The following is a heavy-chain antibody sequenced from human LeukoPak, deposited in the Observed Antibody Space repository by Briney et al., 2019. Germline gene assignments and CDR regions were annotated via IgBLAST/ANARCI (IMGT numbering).Heavy chain of an antibody. Sequence: SETLSLTCTVSGGSISSSSYYWGWIRQPPGKGLEWIGSIYYSGSTYYNPSLKSRVTISVDTSKNLFSLKLSSVTAADTAVYYCASDYSNYFDYWGQGTLVTVSS. CDR1: GGSISSSSYY. CDR3: ASDYSNYFDY. V-gene: IGHV4-39*01. CDR2: IYYSGST. J-gene: IGHJ4*02. D-gene: IGHD4-11*01.